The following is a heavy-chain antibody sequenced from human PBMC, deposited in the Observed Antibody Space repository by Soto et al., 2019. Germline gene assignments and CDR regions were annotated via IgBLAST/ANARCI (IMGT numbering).Heavy chain of an antibody. CDR3: ARGRGWRDY. CDR1: GYSVASYD. J-gene: IGHJ4*02. Sequence: VXSVKVSCEASGYSVASYDINWVRQATGQGLEWMGWMDPKTGNTDHGQRFQGRVTMTRNTSISTAYMELSSLTSEDTAVYYCARGRGWRDYWGQGTLVTVSS. V-gene: IGHV1-8*01. D-gene: IGHD6-19*01. CDR2: MDPKTGNT.